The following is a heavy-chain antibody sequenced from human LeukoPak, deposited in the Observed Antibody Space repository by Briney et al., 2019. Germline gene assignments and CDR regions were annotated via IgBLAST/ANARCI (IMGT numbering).Heavy chain of an antibody. CDR2: INHSGST. D-gene: IGHD6-19*01. Sequence: SKTLSLTCAVYGGSFSGYYWSWIRQPPGKGLEWIGEINHSGSTNYNPSLKSRVTTSVDTSKNQFSLKLSSVTAPDTAVYYCARRAVFYYYYYYGMDVWGQGTTVTVSS. V-gene: IGHV4-34*01. CDR1: GGSFSGYY. J-gene: IGHJ6*02. CDR3: ARRAVFYYYYYYGMDV.